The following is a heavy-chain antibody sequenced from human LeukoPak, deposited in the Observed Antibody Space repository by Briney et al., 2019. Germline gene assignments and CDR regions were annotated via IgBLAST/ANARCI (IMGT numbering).Heavy chain of an antibody. D-gene: IGHD3-22*01. CDR2: IRGSGGST. V-gene: IGHV3-23*01. CDR1: GFTFSSYA. CDR3: AKLSVVVGVNWFDP. J-gene: IGHJ5*02. Sequence: GGSLRLSCAASGFTFSSYAMSWVRQAPGKGLEWVSAIRGSGGSTYYADSVKGRFTISRDNSKNTLYLQMNSLRAEDTAVYYCAKLSVVVGVNWFDPWGQGTLVTVSS.